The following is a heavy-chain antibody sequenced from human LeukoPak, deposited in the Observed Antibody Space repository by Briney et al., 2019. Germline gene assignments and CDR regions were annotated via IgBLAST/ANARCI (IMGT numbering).Heavy chain of an antibody. V-gene: IGHV3-23*01. Sequence: GGSPRLSCAASGFTFSSYVMTWVRQAPGKGLEWVSVIGAGGDSIYYADSVKGRFTISRDNSKNTLFLQMNSLRAEDTAVYYCAKYGGHPLPHYYLDYWGQGTQVTVSS. J-gene: IGHJ4*02. D-gene: IGHD3-16*01. CDR2: IGAGGDSI. CDR1: GFTFSSYV. CDR3: AKYGGHPLPHYYLDY.